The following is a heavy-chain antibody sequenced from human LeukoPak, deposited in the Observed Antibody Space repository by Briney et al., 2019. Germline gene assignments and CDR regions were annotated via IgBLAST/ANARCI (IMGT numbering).Heavy chain of an antibody. CDR2: IKQDGSVQ. CDR1: GFTFSSFW. Sequence: PGGSLRLSCAASGFTFSSFWMSWVRQAPGKGLEWVANIKQDGSVQYYVDSVKGRFTISRDNAKNSLYLQMNSPRAEDTAVYYCARKGLGDCWGQGTLVTVSS. V-gene: IGHV3-7*01. J-gene: IGHJ4*02. CDR3: ARKGLGDC. D-gene: IGHD3-22*01.